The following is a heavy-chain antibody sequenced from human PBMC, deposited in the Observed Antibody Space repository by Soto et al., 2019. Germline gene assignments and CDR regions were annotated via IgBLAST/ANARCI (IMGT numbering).Heavy chain of an antibody. CDR2: ISYDRSNK. CDR3: ARDLDTAMADYYYYGMDV. V-gene: IGHV3-30-3*01. D-gene: IGHD5-18*01. CDR1: GFTFSSYA. J-gene: IGHJ6*02. Sequence: GGSLRLSCAASGFTFSSYAMHWVRQAPGKGLEWVAVISYDRSNKYYADSVKGRFTISRDNSKNTLYLQMNSLRAEDTAVYYCARDLDTAMADYYYYGMDVWGQGTTVTVSS.